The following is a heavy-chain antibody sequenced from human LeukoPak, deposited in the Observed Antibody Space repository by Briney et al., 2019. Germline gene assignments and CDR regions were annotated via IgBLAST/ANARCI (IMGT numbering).Heavy chain of an antibody. Sequence: SETLSRTCTVSGCSISSYYWSWLRQPPGKGLVWIGYLYYSGSNNYNPSLKSRDTISVDTSNKHFTLNMSSLTADAAAVYYCARLDSSGRGYFDYGGQGTLVTVSS. D-gene: IGHD3-10*01. CDR1: GCSISSYY. J-gene: IGHJ4*02. V-gene: IGHV4-59*01. CDR3: ARLDSSGRGYFDY. CDR2: LYYSGSN.